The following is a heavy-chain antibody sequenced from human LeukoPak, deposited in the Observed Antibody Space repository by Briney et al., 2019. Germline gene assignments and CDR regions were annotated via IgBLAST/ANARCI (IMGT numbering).Heavy chain of an antibody. D-gene: IGHD3-22*01. Sequence: RGSLRLSCLASGFTFSSYVMHWVRQAPGKGLEYVSAISTNGGTTYYADSVKGRFAISRDNSKNTLYLQTSSLRAEDTAVYYCVRYYYESSGYRRYFDYWGQGTLVTVSS. CDR2: ISTNGGTT. V-gene: IGHV3-64D*06. J-gene: IGHJ4*02. CDR1: GFTFSSYV. CDR3: VRYYYESSGYRRYFDY.